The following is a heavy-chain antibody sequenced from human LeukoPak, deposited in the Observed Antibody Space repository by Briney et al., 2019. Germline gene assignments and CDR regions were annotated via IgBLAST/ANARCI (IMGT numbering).Heavy chain of an antibody. J-gene: IGHJ4*02. CDR3: ARDLGGSYPPDLGY. CDR1: GGSISTYY. D-gene: IGHD1-26*01. Sequence: SETLSLTCTVSGGSISTYYWSWIRQPPGKGLEWIGYIYYSGSTNYNPSLKSRVTISVDTSKNQFSLKLSSVTAADTAVYYCARDLGGSYPPDLGYWGQGTLVTVSS. CDR2: IYYSGST. V-gene: IGHV4-59*01.